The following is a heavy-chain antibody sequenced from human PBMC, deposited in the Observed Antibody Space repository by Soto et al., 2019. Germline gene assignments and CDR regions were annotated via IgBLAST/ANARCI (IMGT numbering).Heavy chain of an antibody. Sequence: GSGPTLVNPTQTLTLTCSFSGFSLTTSGMTVGWIRQPPGKALEWLALIYWDDDKRYSPSLKSRLTITKDTSKNHVVLTMTNMDPVDTATYYFARSEVSQNVFHIWGQGRMVTVS. J-gene: IGHJ3*02. V-gene: IGHV2-5*02. CDR2: IYWDDDK. CDR1: GFSLTTSGMT. CDR3: ARSEVSQNVFHI.